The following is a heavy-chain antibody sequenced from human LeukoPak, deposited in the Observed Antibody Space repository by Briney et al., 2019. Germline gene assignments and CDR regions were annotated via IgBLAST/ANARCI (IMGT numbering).Heavy chain of an antibody. Sequence: SETLPLTCTVSGGSISSGSYYWSWIRQPAGKGLEWIGRIYTSGSTNYNPSLKSRVTISVDTSKNQFSLKLSSVTAADTAVYYCARAGQLAEDAFDIWGQGTMVTVSS. CDR2: IYTSGST. V-gene: IGHV4-61*02. D-gene: IGHD6-6*01. CDR1: GGSISSGSYY. J-gene: IGHJ3*02. CDR3: ARAGQLAEDAFDI.